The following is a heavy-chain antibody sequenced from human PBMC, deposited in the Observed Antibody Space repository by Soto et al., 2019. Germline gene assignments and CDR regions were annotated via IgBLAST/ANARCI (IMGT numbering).Heavy chain of an antibody. CDR2: VSGTGGSA. CDR3: ARGSAYSDYDFEY. Sequence: EVQLLESGGGLVRPGGSLRLSCAASGFTFSSYAMTWVRQAPGKGLEWVSGVSGTGGSAYYADSVKGRFTISRDKSTNKLYLHMNSLRAEDTAVYYCARGSAYSDYDFEYWGQGTLVTVSS. J-gene: IGHJ4*02. D-gene: IGHD4-17*01. CDR1: GFTFSSYA. V-gene: IGHV3-23*01.